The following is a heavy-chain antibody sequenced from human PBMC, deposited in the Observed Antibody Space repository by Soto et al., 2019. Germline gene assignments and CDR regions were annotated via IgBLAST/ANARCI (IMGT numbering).Heavy chain of an antibody. CDR3: AREGPRPYYYYGMDV. CDR2: ISTYNGDA. CDR1: GYTFSTSG. V-gene: IGHV1-18*01. Sequence: QAQLEQSGAEVKKPGASVKVSCKSSGYTFSTSGISWVRQAPGQGLEWMGWISTYNGDANYAQRFQGRVTRTTDTSTSTTFMELRSLRSDDTAVYYCAREGPRPYYYYGMDVWGQGTTVTVS. D-gene: IGHD6-6*01. J-gene: IGHJ6*02.